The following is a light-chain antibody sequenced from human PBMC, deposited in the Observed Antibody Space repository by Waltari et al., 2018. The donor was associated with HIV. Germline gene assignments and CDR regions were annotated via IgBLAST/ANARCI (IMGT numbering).Light chain of an antibody. CDR1: SSDVGSYKH. V-gene: IGLV2-23*02. Sequence: QSALTQPASVSGSPGQSITISCTGSSSDVGSYKHVSWYQQHPGKAPRLIIYEVSKRPSGVSNRYSAAKAGKTASRTVSGLRAEGEADYYCSSYAGSSTFVIFGGGTKLTVL. CDR2: EVS. J-gene: IGLJ2*01. CDR3: SSYAGSSTFVI.